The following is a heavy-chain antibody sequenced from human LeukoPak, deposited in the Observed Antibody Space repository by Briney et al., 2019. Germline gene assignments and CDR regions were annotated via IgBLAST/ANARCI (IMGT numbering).Heavy chain of an antibody. Sequence: SETLSLTCTVSGGSISSYYWSWIRQPPGKGLEWIGYIYYSGSTNYNPSLKSRVTISVDTSKNQFSLKLSSVTAADTAVYYCACAKRDFWSGYSARTKNWFDPWGQGTLVTVSS. J-gene: IGHJ5*02. CDR3: ACAKRDFWSGYSARTKNWFDP. V-gene: IGHV4-59*12. D-gene: IGHD3-3*01. CDR2: IYYSGST. CDR1: GGSISSYY.